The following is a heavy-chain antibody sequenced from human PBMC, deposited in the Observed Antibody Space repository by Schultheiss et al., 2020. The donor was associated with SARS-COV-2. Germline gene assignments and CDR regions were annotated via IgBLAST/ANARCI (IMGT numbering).Heavy chain of an antibody. D-gene: IGHD6-13*01. CDR1: GYTFTSYD. CDR2: MNPNSGNT. CDR3: ASFFYSSSWYGIHYYYGMDV. Sequence: ASVKVSCKASGYTFTSYDINWVRQATGQGLEWMGWMNPNSGNTGYAQKFQGRVTMTRNTSISTAYMELSSLRSEDTAVYYCASFFYSSSWYGIHYYYGMDVWGQGTTVTVSS. J-gene: IGHJ6*02. V-gene: IGHV1-8*01.